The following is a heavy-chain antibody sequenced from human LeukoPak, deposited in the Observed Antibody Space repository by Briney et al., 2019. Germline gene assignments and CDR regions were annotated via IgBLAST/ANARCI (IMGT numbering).Heavy chain of an antibody. J-gene: IGHJ4*02. CDR1: GYTFTCYY. D-gene: IGHD6-13*01. CDR2: INPNSGGT. CDR3: ATLYSIAAAADY. Sequence: ASVKVSCKASGYTFTCYYMHWVRQAPGQGLEWMGWINPNSGGTNYAQKFQGRVTMTRDTSISTAYMELSRLRSDDTAVYYCATLYSIAAAADYWGQGTLVTVSS. V-gene: IGHV1-2*02.